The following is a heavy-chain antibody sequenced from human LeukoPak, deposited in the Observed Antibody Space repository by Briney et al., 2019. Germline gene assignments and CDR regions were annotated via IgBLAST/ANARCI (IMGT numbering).Heavy chain of an antibody. CDR3: AKDVMVRGVLGAFDI. CDR2: IRYDGSNK. CDR1: GFTFSSYA. Sequence: GGSLRLSCAASGFTFSSYAMHWVRQAPGKGLEWVAFIRYDGSNKYYADSVKGRFTISRDNSKNTLYLQMNSLRAEDTAVYSCAKDVMVRGVLGAFDIWGQGTMVTVSS. V-gene: IGHV3-30*02. J-gene: IGHJ3*02. D-gene: IGHD3-10*01.